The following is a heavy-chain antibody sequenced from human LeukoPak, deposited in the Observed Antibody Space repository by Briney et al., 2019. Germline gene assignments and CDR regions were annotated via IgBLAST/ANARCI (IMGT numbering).Heavy chain of an antibody. CDR3: ATAYSSSWSQDYGMDV. D-gene: IGHD6-13*01. Sequence: SETLSLTCTVTGGSVSGGNYYCSWIRQSPGKGLEWIGYIHYSGSTVYNPSLKSRVAMSIDTSKNQFSLNLSSVTAADTAVYYCATAYSSSWSQDYGMDVWGQGTTVTVSS. CDR2: IHYSGST. CDR1: GGSVSGGNYY. V-gene: IGHV4-61*01. J-gene: IGHJ6*02.